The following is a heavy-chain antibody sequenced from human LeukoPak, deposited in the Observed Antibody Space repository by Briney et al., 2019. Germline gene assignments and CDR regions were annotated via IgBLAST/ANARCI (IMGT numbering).Heavy chain of an antibody. CDR2: INHSGST. CDR1: GGSFSGYY. D-gene: IGHD1-1*01. CDR3: ASWNDDWFDP. J-gene: IGHJ5*02. V-gene: IGHV4-34*01. Sequence: SETLSLTCAVYGGSFSGYYWSWIRQPPGKGLEWIGEINHSGSTNYNPSLKSRVTISVDTSKNQFSLKLSSVTAADTAVYCCASWNDDWFDPWGQGTLVTVSS.